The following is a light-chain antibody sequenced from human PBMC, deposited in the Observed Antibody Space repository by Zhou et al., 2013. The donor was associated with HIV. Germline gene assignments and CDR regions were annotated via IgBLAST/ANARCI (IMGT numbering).Light chain of an antibody. J-gene: IGKJ1*01. V-gene: IGKV1-12*02. CDR1: QGIGSW. Sequence: DIQMTQSPSSVSASVGDRVTITCWTSQGIGSWLAWFQQKPGKAPKLLIYAASSLQSGVPSRFSGSGSGTEFALTISSLQPDDFATYYCQQTNSFPWTFGQGTKVEVK. CDR2: AAS. CDR3: QQTNSFPWT.